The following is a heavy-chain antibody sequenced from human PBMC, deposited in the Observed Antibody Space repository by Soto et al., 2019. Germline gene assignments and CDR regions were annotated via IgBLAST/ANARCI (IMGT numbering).Heavy chain of an antibody. CDR3: ARVRTGARRYYYDSSGCPPDRYGMDV. D-gene: IGHD3-22*01. CDR2: IYSGGST. Sequence: GGSLRLSCAASGFTVSSNYMSWVRQAPGKGLERGSVIYSGGSTYYADSVKGRFTISRDNSKNTLYLQMNSLRAEDTAVYYCARVRTGARRYYYDSSGCPPDRYGMDVWGQGTTVTVSS. V-gene: IGHV3-53*01. J-gene: IGHJ6*02. CDR1: GFTVSSNY.